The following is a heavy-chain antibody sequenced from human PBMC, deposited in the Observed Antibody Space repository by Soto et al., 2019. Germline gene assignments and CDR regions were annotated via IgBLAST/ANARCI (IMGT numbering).Heavy chain of an antibody. CDR1: GFTFSSHA. D-gene: IGHD2-15*01. CDR2: ISAGSEGA. CDR3: ARDLWWYLH. Sequence: EVQLLESGGGLIQPGGALRLSCAASGFTFSSHAMSWVRQAPGKGLEWVSSISAGSEGAYYADSVKGRFTISRANSNNTLYLQMNSLRTEVTAVYYCARDLWWYLHWGQGTLVTVSS. V-gene: IGHV3-23*01. J-gene: IGHJ4*02.